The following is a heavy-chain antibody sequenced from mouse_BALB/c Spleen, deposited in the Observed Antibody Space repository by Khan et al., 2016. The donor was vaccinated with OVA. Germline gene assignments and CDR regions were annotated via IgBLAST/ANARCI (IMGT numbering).Heavy chain of an antibody. V-gene: IGHV1-69*02. D-gene: IGHD1-1*01. Sequence: QVQLQQPGAELVKPGASVKLSCKASGYTFSSYWMHWVKQRPGQGLEWIGEIDPSDSHTNYNQKFKGKATLNVDKSSSTAYMQLSSLTSEDSAVYYCARSYYYGRSTWFAYWGQGTLVTVAA. CDR3: ARSYYYGRSTWFAY. CDR2: IDPSDSHT. CDR1: GYTFSSYW. J-gene: IGHJ3*01.